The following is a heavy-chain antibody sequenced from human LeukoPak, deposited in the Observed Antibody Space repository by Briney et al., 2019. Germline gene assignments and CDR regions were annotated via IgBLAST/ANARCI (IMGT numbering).Heavy chain of an antibody. CDR1: GGSISSYY. Sequence: PSETLSLTCTVSGGSISSYYWSWIRQPPGKGLEWIGHIYYSGGTNYNPSLKSRVTISVDTSKNQFSLKLSSVTAADTAVYYCARLGFSNSGSYLAPSDYWGQGTLVTVSS. V-gene: IGHV4-59*08. J-gene: IGHJ4*02. CDR2: IYYSGGT. D-gene: IGHD1-26*01. CDR3: ARLGFSNSGSYLAPSDY.